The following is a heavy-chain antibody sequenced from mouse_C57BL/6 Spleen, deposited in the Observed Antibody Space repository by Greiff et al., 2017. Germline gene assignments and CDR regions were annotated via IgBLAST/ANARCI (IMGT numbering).Heavy chain of an antibody. CDR1: GYTFTSYW. Sequence: QVQLQQPGAELVMPGASVKLSCKASGYTFTSYWMHWVKQRPGQGLEWIGEIDPSDSYTNYNQKFKGKSTLTVDKSSSIAYMQLSSLTSEDSAVYYCASYGKGGYYFDYWGQGTTLTVSS. V-gene: IGHV1-69*01. D-gene: IGHD2-1*01. CDR2: IDPSDSYT. CDR3: ASYGKGGYYFDY. J-gene: IGHJ2*01.